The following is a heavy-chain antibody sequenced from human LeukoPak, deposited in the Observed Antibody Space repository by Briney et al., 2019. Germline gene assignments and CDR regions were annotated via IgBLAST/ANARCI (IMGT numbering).Heavy chain of an antibody. D-gene: IGHD3-10*01. CDR1: GFTFSSYW. J-gene: IGHJ3*02. Sequence: GGSLRLSCAASGFTFSSYWMHWVRQVPGKGLVWVSRINSDGSSTNYADSVKGRFTISRDNAKNTLYLQMNSLRAEDMAVYYCAADYGSGSFYIWGQGTMVTVSS. V-gene: IGHV3-74*01. CDR2: INSDGSST. CDR3: AADYGSGSFYI.